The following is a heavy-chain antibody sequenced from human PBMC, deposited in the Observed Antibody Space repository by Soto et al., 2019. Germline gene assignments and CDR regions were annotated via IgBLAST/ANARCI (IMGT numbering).Heavy chain of an antibody. CDR3: ARVFVFSGMDV. CDR1: GFTFSSYA. J-gene: IGHJ6*02. D-gene: IGHD1-20*01. CDR2: ISYDGSNK. Sequence: QVQLVESGGGVVQPGRSLRLSCAASGFTFSSYAMHWVRQAPGKGLEWVAVISYDGSNKYYADSVKGRFTISRDNSKNTLYLQMNSLRAEDTAVYYCARVFVFSGMDVWGQGTTVTVSS. V-gene: IGHV3-30-3*01.